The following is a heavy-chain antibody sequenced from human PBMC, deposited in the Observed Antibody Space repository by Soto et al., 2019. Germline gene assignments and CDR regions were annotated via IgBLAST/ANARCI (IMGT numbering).Heavy chain of an antibody. CDR2: IWYDGNTK. D-gene: IGHD3-16*01. V-gene: IGHV3-33*01. CDR1: GFSFSSYG. J-gene: IGHJ4*02. Sequence: QVQLVESGGGVVQPGRSLRLSCAASGFSFSSYGMHWVRQAPGKGLAWVATIWYDGNTKYYADSVKGRFTISRDNSKDTLYLKMNSLRGEDTAVYYCGGGAYFSDYWGQGTLVTVSS. CDR3: GGGAYFSDY.